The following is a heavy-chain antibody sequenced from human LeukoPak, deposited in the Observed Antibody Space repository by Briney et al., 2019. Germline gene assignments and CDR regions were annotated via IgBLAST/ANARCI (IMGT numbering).Heavy chain of an antibody. CDR2: ISAYNGNR. J-gene: IGHJ5*02. Sequence: AAVKVSCKASGYTFTSSSISWVRQAPGQGLERMWLISAYNGNRNYTQKLQGRVTMTTDTSTSTAYMELRSLRDNGTAVCYCVRNQSEDWFDLWGRGTLVTVSA. V-gene: IGHV1-18*01. CDR1: GYTFTSSS. CDR3: VRNQSEDWFDL.